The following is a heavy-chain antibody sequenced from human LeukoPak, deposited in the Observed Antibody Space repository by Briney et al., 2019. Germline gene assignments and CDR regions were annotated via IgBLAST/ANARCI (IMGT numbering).Heavy chain of an antibody. CDR1: GGTFSSYA. CDR3: ARDYDSSGYGAFDI. D-gene: IGHD3-22*01. Sequence: SVKVSCKASGGTFSSYAISWVRQAPGQGLEWMGRIIPILGIANYAQKFQGRVTITADKSTSPAYMELSSLRSEDTAVYYCARDYDSSGYGAFDIWGQGTMVTVSS. V-gene: IGHV1-69*04. CDR2: IIPILGIA. J-gene: IGHJ3*02.